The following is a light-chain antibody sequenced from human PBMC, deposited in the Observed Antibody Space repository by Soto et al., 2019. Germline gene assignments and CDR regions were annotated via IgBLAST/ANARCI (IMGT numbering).Light chain of an antibody. V-gene: IGLV3-10*01. CDR2: DDS. J-gene: IGLJ1*01. CDR1: ALPKKY. CDR3: FSADSSGNRYV. Sequence: SYGLTQPPSVSVSPGQTARVTCSGDALPKKYASWYQQKSGQAPVLVIYDDSKRPSGIPARFSGSSSGTMATLTISGAQVEDEADYFCFSADSSGNRYVFGTGTKVTVL.